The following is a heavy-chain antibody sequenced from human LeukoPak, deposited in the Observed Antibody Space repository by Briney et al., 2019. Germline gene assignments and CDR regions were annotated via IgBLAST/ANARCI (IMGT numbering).Heavy chain of an antibody. CDR3: ARGRQYCSGGSCYSWGPGYYYYMDV. D-gene: IGHD2-15*01. CDR2: INHSGST. Sequence: ASETLSLTCAVYGGSFSGYYWSWIRQPPGKGLEWIGEINHSGSTNYNPSLKSRVTISVDTSKNQFSLKLSSVTAADTAVYYCARGRQYCSGGSCYSWGPGYYYYMDVWGKGTTVTVSS. J-gene: IGHJ6*03. V-gene: IGHV4-34*01. CDR1: GGSFSGYY.